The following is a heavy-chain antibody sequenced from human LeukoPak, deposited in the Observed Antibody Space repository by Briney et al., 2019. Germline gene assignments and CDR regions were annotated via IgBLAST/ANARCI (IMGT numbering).Heavy chain of an antibody. J-gene: IGHJ4*02. Sequence: AESLRLSCAASGFTFSNAWMSWFRQPPGKGLDWLGRIKSKTAGGTTDFAAPGKGRFTISRDHSKNTLYLQMSSLKTEDTAVYYCTTGSRDVVALGYWGQGTLVTVSS. D-gene: IGHD2-2*01. CDR2: IKSKTAGGTT. V-gene: IGHV3-15*01. CDR3: TTGSRDVVALGY. CDR1: GFTFSNAW.